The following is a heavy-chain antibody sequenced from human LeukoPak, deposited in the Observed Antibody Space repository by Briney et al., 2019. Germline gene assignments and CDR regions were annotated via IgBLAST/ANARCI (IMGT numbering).Heavy chain of an antibody. CDR3: ARAGDDYVWGSDNYY. CDR2: INPNSGGT. D-gene: IGHD3-16*01. V-gene: IGHV1-2*06. Sequence: PSVKLSCKASGYTFTGYYMHWVRQAPGQGLEWMGRINPNSGGTNYAQKFQGRVTMTRDTSISTAYMELSRLRSDDTAVYYCARAGDDYVWGSDNYYWGQGALVSVSS. J-gene: IGHJ4*02. CDR1: GYTFTGYY.